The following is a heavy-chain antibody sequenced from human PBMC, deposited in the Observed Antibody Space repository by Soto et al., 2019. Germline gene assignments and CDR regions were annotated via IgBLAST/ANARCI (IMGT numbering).Heavy chain of an antibody. CDR3: ARGDVWDYYGMDV. CDR1: GFTFSIYS. V-gene: IGHV3-21*01. J-gene: IGHJ6*02. D-gene: IGHD1-26*01. Sequence: EVQLVESGGGLVKPGGSLRLSCAASGFTFSIYSMNWVRQAPGKGLEWVSSISSRSSYIYYADSVKGRFTISRDNAKNSLYMQMNSLRAEDTAVYYCARGDVWDYYGMDVWGQGTTVTVSS. CDR2: ISSRSSYI.